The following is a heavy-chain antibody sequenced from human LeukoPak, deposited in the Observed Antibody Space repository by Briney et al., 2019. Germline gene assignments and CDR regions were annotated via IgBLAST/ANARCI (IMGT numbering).Heavy chain of an antibody. CDR2: ISGSGGST. CDR1: GFTFNSYE. J-gene: IGHJ4*02. V-gene: IGHV3-23*01. D-gene: IGHD1/OR15-1a*01. Sequence: PGGSLRLSCAASGFTFNSYEMNWVRQAPGKGLEWVSAISGSGGSTYYADSVKGRFTISRDNSKNTLYLQMNSLRAEDTAVYYCAKGSGTYNWNNRPDYWGQGTLVTVSS. CDR3: AKGSGTYNWNNRPDY.